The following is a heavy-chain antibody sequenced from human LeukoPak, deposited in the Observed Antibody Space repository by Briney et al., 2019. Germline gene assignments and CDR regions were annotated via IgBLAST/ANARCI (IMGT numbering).Heavy chain of an antibody. J-gene: IGHJ3*02. CDR1: GFTFSSYA. V-gene: IGHV3-23*01. CDR2: ISGSRGST. CDR3: AKEITTMVRGVILGAFDI. D-gene: IGHD3-10*01. Sequence: GGSLRLSCAASGFTFSSYAMSWVRQAPGKGLEWVSAISGSRGSTYYADSVKGRFTISRDNSKNTLYLQMNSLRAEDTAVYYCAKEITTMVRGVILGAFDIWGQGTMVTVSS.